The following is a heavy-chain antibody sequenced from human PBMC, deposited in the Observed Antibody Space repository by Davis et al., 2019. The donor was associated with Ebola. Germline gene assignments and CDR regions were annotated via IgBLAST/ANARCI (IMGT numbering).Heavy chain of an antibody. CDR3: ARVYCSGGSCYSDPYYYYYGMDV. J-gene: IGHJ6*02. CDR2: IYPGDSDT. Sequence: GESLKISCKGSGYSFTSYWIGWVRQMPGKGLEWMGIIYPGDSDTRYSPSFQGQVTISADKSISTAYLQWSSLKASDTAMYYCARVYCSGGSCYSDPYYYYYGMDVWGQGTTVTVSS. V-gene: IGHV5-51*01. D-gene: IGHD2-15*01. CDR1: GYSFTSYW.